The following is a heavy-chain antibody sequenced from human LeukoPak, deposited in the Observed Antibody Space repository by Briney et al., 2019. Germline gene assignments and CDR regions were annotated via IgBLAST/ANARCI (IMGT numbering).Heavy chain of an antibody. CDR3: AERGSTTYSFDI. CDR2: ITTSGSDI. J-gene: IGHJ3*02. Sequence: GGSLRLSCAASGFTFNSYSMNWGRQAPGKGLEWVSSITTSGSDINYSDSVKGRFTVSRDNAQNSLYLQMNSLRVEDTAVYYCAERGSTTYSFDIWGQGTMVTVSS. CDR1: GFTFNSYS. V-gene: IGHV3-21*01. D-gene: IGHD1-14*01.